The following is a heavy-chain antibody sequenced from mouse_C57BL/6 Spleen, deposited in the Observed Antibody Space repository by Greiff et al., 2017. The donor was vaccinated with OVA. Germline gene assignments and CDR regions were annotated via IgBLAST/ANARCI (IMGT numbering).Heavy chain of an antibody. D-gene: IGHD1-1*01. CDR1: GFTFSSYG. Sequence: EVKLVESGGDLVKPGGSLKLSCAASGFTFSSYGMSWVRQTPDKRLEWVATISSGGSYPSYPDSVKGRFTISRDNAKNTLYLQMSSLKSEDTAMYYCARLSDYGSSYLDVWGTGTTVTVSS. J-gene: IGHJ1*03. V-gene: IGHV5-6*02. CDR2: ISSGGSYP. CDR3: ARLSDYGSSYLDV.